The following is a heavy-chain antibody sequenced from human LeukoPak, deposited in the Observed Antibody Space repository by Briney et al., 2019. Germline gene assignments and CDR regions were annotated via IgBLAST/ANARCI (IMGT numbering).Heavy chain of an antibody. CDR2: IYSSGIS. D-gene: IGHD1-26*01. CDR3: ARTSATGATYFDY. J-gene: IGHJ4*02. V-gene: IGHV4-4*07. Sequence: SVPLSLTCTLSRGPQYNYYWSCIRQPAGKGLEWIGRIYSSGISHYNPSLKSRVTLSVDTSKSQFSLNLSSVTAADAAVYYCARTSATGATYFDYWGQGTLVTVSS. CDR1: RGPQYNYY.